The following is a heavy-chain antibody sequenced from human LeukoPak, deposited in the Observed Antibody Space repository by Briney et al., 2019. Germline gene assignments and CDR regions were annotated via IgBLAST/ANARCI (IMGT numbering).Heavy chain of an antibody. CDR2: INPNSGGT. Sequence: GTSVKVSCKASGYTFTGHYIYWVRQAPGQGLEWLGWINPNSGGTDYAQNFQGRVTMTRDTSISTAYMELSRLRSDDTAVYYCARSPYYYDSSGYYYYFDYWGQGTLVTVSS. D-gene: IGHD3-22*01. V-gene: IGHV1-2*02. CDR1: GYTFTGHY. J-gene: IGHJ4*02. CDR3: ARSPYYYDSSGYYYYFDY.